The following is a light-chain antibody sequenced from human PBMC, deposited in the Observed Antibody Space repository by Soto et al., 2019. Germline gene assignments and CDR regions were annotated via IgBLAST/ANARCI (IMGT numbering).Light chain of an antibody. Sequence: QSVLTQPAPVSGSPGQSITISCTGTSSDVGGYKYVSWYQQHPDKAPKLIIYDVTNRPSGISNRFSGSKSGNTASLTISGLQAEDEADYYCRSYTSSSSYVFGTGTKVTV. CDR3: RSYTSSSSYV. J-gene: IGLJ1*01. V-gene: IGLV2-14*01. CDR1: SSDVGGYKY. CDR2: DVT.